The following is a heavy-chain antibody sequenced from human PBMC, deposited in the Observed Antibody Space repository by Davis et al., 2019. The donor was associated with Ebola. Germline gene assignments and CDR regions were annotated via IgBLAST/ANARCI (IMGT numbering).Heavy chain of an antibody. CDR3: VGGGIQIWSSHYLDY. CDR1: GYTFTSYG. J-gene: IGHJ4*02. CDR2: IITDNGNR. D-gene: IGHD5-18*01. Sequence: AASVKVSCKASGYTFTSYGISWVRQAPGQGLEWMGWIITDNGNRNYAQKFQGRVTMSTDTSTTTAYMELTSLRSDDTAGYYCVGGGIQIWSSHYLDYWGQGTLVTVSS. V-gene: IGHV1-18*04.